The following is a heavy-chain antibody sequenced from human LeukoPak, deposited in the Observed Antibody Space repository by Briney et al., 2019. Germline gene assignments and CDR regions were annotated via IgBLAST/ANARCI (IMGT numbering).Heavy chain of an antibody. CDR2: INPDSGGT. D-gene: IGHD3-10*01. CDR3: ASERNYYGSGQRYYYYGMDV. V-gene: IGHV1-2*02. CDR1: GYTFTDYY. Sequence: ASVKVSCKASGYTFTDYYMHWVRQAPGQGLEWMGWINPDSGGTNYAQKFQGRVTMTRDTSISTAYMELSRLRSDDTAVYFCASERNYYGSGQRYYYYGMDVWGQGTTVTVSS. J-gene: IGHJ6*02.